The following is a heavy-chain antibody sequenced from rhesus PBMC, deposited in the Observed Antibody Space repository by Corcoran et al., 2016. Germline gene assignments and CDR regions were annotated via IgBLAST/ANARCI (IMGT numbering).Heavy chain of an antibody. CDR3: ARRRDGAFDF. D-gene: IGHD3-9*01. J-gene: IGHJ3*01. Sequence: QLQLQESGPGLVKPSETLSVTCAVSGDSFSSNYWSWIRQPPGKGLGWIGRIYGSCSSTSSNPSLMSRVTLSIDTSKNQLSLKLSSVTAADTAVYYCARRRDGAFDFWGPGLRVTVSS. V-gene: IGHV4-169*01. CDR1: GDSFSSNY. CDR2: IYGSCSST.